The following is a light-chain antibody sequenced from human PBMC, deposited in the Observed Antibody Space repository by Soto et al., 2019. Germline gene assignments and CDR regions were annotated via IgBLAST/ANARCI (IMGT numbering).Light chain of an antibody. V-gene: IGKV2-28*01. J-gene: IGKJ1*01. CDR2: LGS. CDR3: MQALQSPLA. Sequence: DIVVTQSPLPLPVTPGEPASIACKSSQSLLHSNGYNYLDWYLQKPGQSPQLLIHLGSYRASGVPDRFSGSGSGTDFTLKISRVEAEDVGVYYCMQALQSPLAFGQGTKVDIK. CDR1: QSLLHSNGYNY.